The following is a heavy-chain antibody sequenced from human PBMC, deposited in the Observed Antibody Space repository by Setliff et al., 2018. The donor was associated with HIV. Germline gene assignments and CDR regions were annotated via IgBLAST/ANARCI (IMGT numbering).Heavy chain of an antibody. CDR2: IYYSGSS. V-gene: IGHV4-31*03. D-gene: IGHD2-2*01. CDR1: GDSISSGGYY. CDR3: ARAFLLVPAARDYYYYMDV. Sequence: SETLSLTCTVSGDSISSGGYYWSWIRQYPGKGLEWIGYIYYSGSSYYNPSLQSRITMSVETSMNQFSLRLTSVTAADTAIYYCARAFLLVPAARDYYYYMDVWGKGTTFTVSS. J-gene: IGHJ6*03.